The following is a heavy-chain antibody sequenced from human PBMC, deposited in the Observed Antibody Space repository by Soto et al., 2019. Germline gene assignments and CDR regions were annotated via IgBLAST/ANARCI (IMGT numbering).Heavy chain of an antibody. CDR2: IVVGSGNT. J-gene: IGHJ5*02. CDR1: GFTFTSSA. V-gene: IGHV1-58*01. Sequence: ASVKVSCKASGFTFTSSAVQWVRQARGQRLEWIGWIVVGSGNTNYAQKFQERVTITRDMSTSTAYTELSSLRSEDTAVYYCAADSEVGWSTLDNWFDPWGQGTLVTVSS. D-gene: IGHD1-26*01. CDR3: AADSEVGWSTLDNWFDP.